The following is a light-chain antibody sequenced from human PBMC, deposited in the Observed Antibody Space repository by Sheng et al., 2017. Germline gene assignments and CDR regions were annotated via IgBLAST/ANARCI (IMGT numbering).Light chain of an antibody. J-gene: IGLJ3*02. CDR3: SSYISNNVV. V-gene: IGLV2-14*01. CDR2: DVS. CDR1: SSDVGGYNS. Sequence: QSALTQPASVSGSPGQSITISCSGTSSDVGGYNSVSWYQQHPGKAPKLMIYDVSERPSGISNRFSGSKSGNTASLTISGLQAEDEADYYCSSYISNNVVFGGGTKLTVL.